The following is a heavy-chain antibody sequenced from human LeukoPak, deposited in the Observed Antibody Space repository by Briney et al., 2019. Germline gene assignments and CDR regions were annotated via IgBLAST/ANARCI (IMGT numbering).Heavy chain of an antibody. CDR2: MNPNSGNT. CDR3: ARGLYGDYGDWFDP. D-gene: IGHD4-17*01. Sequence: GASVKVTCKASGYTFTSYDINWVRQATGQGLEWMGWMNPNSGNTGYAQKFQGRVTMTRNTSISTAYMELSSLRSEDTAVYYCARGLYGDYGDWFDPWGQGTLVTVSS. CDR1: GYTFTSYD. J-gene: IGHJ5*02. V-gene: IGHV1-8*01.